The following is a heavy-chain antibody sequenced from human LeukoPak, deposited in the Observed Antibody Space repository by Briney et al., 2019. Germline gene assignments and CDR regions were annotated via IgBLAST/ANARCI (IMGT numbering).Heavy chain of an antibody. V-gene: IGHV4-30-4*08. CDR1: GGSISSGDYY. D-gene: IGHD3-10*01. CDR2: IYYSGST. J-gene: IGHJ6*03. CDR3: TATMVRGVPQYYYYMDV. Sequence: PSQTLSLTCTVFGGSISSGDYYWSWIRQPPGKGLEWIGYIYYSGSTYYNPSLKSRVTISVDTSKNQFSLKLSSVTAADTAVYYCTATMVRGVPQYYYYMDVWGKGTTVTVSS.